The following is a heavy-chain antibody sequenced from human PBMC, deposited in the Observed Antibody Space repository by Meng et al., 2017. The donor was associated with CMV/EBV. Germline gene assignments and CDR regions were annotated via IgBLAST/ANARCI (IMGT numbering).Heavy chain of an antibody. CDR2: ISAYNGNT. D-gene: IGHD6-13*01. CDR1: GYTFTSYG. Sequence: SGYTFTSYGISWVRQAPGQGLEWMGWISAYNGNTNYAQKLQGRVTMTTDTSTSTAYMELRSLRSDDTAVYYCARVAYSSSWYHAFDYWGQGTLVTSPQ. J-gene: IGHJ4*02. CDR3: ARVAYSSSWYHAFDY. V-gene: IGHV1-18*01.